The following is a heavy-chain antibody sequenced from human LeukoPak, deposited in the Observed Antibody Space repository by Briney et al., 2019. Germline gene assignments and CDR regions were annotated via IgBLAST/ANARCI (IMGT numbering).Heavy chain of an antibody. J-gene: IGHJ4*02. D-gene: IGHD3-10*01. V-gene: IGHV1-18*01. CDR2: ISAYNGDT. CDR1: GYSFAIFG. Sequence: ASVKVSCKASGYSFAIFGINWVRQAPGQGLEWMGWISAYNGDTNYAQNLQGRVTMTTDTSTSTAYMDLRSLRSDDTAVYYCARGGYYGSGSFPDYWGQGTLVTVSS. CDR3: ARGGYYGSGSFPDY.